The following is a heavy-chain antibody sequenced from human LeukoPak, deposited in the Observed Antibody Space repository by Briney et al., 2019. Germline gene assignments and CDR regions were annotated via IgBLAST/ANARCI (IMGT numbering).Heavy chain of an antibody. V-gene: IGHV1-69*05. CDR1: GGTFSSYA. CDR2: IIPIFGTA. Sequence: VASVKVSCKASGGTFSSYAISWVRQAPGQGLEWMGGIIPIFGTANYAQKFQGRVTMTRNTSISTAYMELSSLRSEDTAVYYCARGVYYGSGVDYYYYYMDVWGKGTTVTISS. CDR3: ARGVYYGSGVDYYYYYMDV. D-gene: IGHD3-10*01. J-gene: IGHJ6*03.